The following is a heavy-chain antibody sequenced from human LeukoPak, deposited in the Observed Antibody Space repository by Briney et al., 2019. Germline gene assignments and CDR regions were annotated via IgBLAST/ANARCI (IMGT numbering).Heavy chain of an antibody. V-gene: IGHV3-7*03. D-gene: IGHD2-2*01. CDR1: GFTFSSSW. CDR2: IKQDGTEE. Sequence: GGSLRLSCVASGFTFSSSWMSWVRRAPGKGLEWVANIKQDGTEEYYVDSVRGRFSISKDNAKNSLYLQMNSLRAEDTAVYYCARDLCHGALDYWGQGALVTVSS. J-gene: IGHJ4*02. CDR3: ARDLCHGALDY.